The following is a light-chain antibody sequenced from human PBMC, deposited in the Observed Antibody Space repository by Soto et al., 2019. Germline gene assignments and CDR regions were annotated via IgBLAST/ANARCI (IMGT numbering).Light chain of an antibody. CDR3: QQYKSFSLT. CDR1: QSIDSW. V-gene: IGKV1-5*03. CDR2: KTS. Sequence: DIQMTQSPSTLSASVGDIVTITCRASQSIDSWLAWYQQKPGKAPKLLIYKTSNLESGVPSRFSGSGSGTEFSLTISSLQPDDFATYYCQQYKSFSLTFGGWTRVEVK. J-gene: IGKJ4*01.